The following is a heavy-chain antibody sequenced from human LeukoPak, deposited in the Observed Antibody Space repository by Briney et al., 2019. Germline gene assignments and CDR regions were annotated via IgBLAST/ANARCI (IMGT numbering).Heavy chain of an antibody. J-gene: IGHJ6*03. CDR2: ISYDGSNK. CDR3: AKNKGSGSHVNYCMDV. V-gene: IGHV3-30-3*02. CDR1: GFTFSSYA. D-gene: IGHD3-10*01. Sequence: GGSLRLSCAASGFTFSSYAMHWVRQAPGKGLEWVAVISYDGSNKYYADSVKGRFTISRDNSKNTLYLQMNSLRAEDTAIYYCAKNKGSGSHVNYCMDVWGKGTTVTVSS.